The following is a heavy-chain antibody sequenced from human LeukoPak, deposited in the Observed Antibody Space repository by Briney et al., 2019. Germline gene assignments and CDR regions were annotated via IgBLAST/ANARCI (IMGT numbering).Heavy chain of an antibody. CDR2: IYYSGST. Sequence: PSETLSLTCTVSGGSISSYYWSWIRQPPGKGLEWIGYIYYSGSTNYNPSLKSRVTISVDTSKNQFSLKLSSVTAADTAVYYCARVAMTSTVTTRNYYYYGMDVWGQGTTVTVSS. D-gene: IGHD4-17*01. CDR3: ARVAMTSTVTTRNYYYYGMDV. V-gene: IGHV4-59*01. J-gene: IGHJ6*02. CDR1: GGSISSYY.